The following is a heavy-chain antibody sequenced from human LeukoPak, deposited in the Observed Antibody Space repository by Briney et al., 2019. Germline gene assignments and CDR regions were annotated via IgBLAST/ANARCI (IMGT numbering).Heavy chain of an antibody. D-gene: IGHD4-23*01. Sequence: GGSLRLSCAASGFTFSSYAMHWVRQAPGKGLEWVAVISYDGSYKYYADSVKGRFTISRDNSKNTLYLQMNSLRAEDTAVYYCARGLTTVAPYYYYYMDVWGKGTTVTVSS. V-gene: IGHV3-30*04. CDR3: ARGLTTVAPYYYYYMDV. CDR1: GFTFSSYA. CDR2: ISYDGSYK. J-gene: IGHJ6*03.